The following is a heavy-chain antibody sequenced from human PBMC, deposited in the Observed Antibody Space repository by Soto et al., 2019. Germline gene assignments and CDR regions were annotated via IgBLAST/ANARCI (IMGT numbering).Heavy chain of an antibody. CDR2: IIPILGIA. CDR1: GGTFSSYT. D-gene: IGHD3-22*01. Sequence: QVQLVQSGAEVKKPGSSVKVSCKASGGTFSSYTISWVRQAPGQGLEWMGRIIPILGIANYAQKFQGRVTITEDKSTSTAYMELSSLRSEDTAVYYCARDRDDSSGWDAFDIWGQGTMVTVSS. J-gene: IGHJ3*02. V-gene: IGHV1-69*08. CDR3: ARDRDDSSGWDAFDI.